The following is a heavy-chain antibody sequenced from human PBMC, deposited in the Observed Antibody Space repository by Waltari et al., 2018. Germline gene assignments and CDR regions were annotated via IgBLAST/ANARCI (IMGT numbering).Heavy chain of an antibody. CDR2: INTDGSSA. Sequence: EVQLVESGGGLVQHGGSLRLSCEASGFTLMSSYMHWVRQVPGKGLVWVSRINTDGSSANYADSVKGRFTISRDNGKNTLYLQMNSLRAEDTAVYYCARDGGGNGYIHYWGQGTLVTVSS. V-gene: IGHV3-74*01. CDR1: GFTLMSSY. D-gene: IGHD3-16*01. CDR3: ARDGGGNGYIHY. J-gene: IGHJ4*02.